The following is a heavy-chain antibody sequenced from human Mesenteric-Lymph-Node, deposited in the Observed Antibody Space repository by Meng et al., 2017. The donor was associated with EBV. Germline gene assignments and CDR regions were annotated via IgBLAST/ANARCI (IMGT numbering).Heavy chain of an antibody. CDR3: ARGATSVFDL. V-gene: IGHV6-1*01. CDR1: GDSVSSSSAA. J-gene: IGHJ2*01. Sequence: QLQLQQSGPGLVKPSQTLSLPFVISGDSVSSSSAAWTWIRQSTSRSLEWLGRTYYRSKWYNDYAVFVKSRITINPDTSKNQFSLQLNSVTPEDTAAYYCARGATSVFDLWGRGTLVTVSS. CDR2: TYYRSKWYN.